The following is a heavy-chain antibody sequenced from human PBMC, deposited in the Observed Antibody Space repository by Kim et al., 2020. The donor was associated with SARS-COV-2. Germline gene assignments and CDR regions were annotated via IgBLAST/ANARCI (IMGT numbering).Heavy chain of an antibody. CDR2: IYPGDSDT. Sequence: GESLKISCKGSGYSFTSYWIGWVRQMPGKGLEWMGIIYPGDSDTRYSPSFQGQVTISADKSISTAYLQWSSLKASDTAMYYCARHPVDYGDYLDAFDIWGQGTMVTVSS. V-gene: IGHV5-51*01. CDR1: GYSFTSYW. J-gene: IGHJ3*02. CDR3: ARHPVDYGDYLDAFDI. D-gene: IGHD4-17*01.